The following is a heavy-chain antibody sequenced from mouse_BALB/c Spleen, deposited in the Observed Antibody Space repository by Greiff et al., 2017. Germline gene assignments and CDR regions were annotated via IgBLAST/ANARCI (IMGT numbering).Heavy chain of an antibody. D-gene: IGHD2-4*01. CDR1: GYSFTGYN. Sequence: VQLQQSGPELEKPGASVKISCKASGYSFTGYNMNWVKQSNGKSLEWIGYISCYNGAASYNQKFKGKATFTVDTSSSTAYMQFNSLTSEDSAVYYCARDYYDAMDYWGQGTSVTVSS. CDR3: ARDYYDAMDY. V-gene: IGHV1-39*01. J-gene: IGHJ4*01. CDR2: ISCYNGAA.